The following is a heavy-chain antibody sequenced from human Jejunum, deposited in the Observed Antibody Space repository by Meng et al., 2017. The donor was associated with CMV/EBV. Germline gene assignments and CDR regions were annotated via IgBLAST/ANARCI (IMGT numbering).Heavy chain of an antibody. V-gene: IGHV3-33*01. Sequence: SGFPVKSDGIHWVRQFPGKGLEWVAVLWYDGSRKYFADSVQGRFSISRDDSKNTVYLQMNSLRAEDTAVYYCARDNDGSSHYSQFDYWGQGTLVTVSS. J-gene: IGHJ4*02. CDR3: ARDNDGSSHYSQFDY. CDR2: LWYDGSRK. CDR1: GFPVKSDG. D-gene: IGHD3-22*01.